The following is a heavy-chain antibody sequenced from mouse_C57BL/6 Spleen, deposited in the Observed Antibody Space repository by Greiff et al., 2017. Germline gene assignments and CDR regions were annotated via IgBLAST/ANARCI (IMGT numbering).Heavy chain of an antibody. CDR3: ARQVTGAYAMDY. V-gene: IGHV1-82*01. CDR1: GYAFSSSW. J-gene: IGHJ4*01. Sequence: QVQLQQSGPELVKPGASVKISCKASGYAFSSSWMNWVKQRPGKGLEWIGRIYPGDGDTNYNGKFKGKATLTADKSSSTAYMQLSSLTSEDSAVYFCARQVTGAYAMDYWGQGTSVTVSS. D-gene: IGHD4-1*01. CDR2: IYPGDGDT.